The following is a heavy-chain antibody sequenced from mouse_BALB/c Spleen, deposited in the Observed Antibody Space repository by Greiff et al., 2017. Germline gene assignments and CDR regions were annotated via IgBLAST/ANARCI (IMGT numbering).Heavy chain of an antibody. CDR1: GFTFTDYY. CDR3: ARDGGGTYYFDY. V-gene: IGHV7-3*02. D-gene: IGHD4-1*01. Sequence: DVMLVESGGGLVQPGGSLRLSCATSGFTFTDYYMSWVRQPPGKALEWLGFIRNKANGYTTEYSASVKGRFTISRDNSQSILYLQMNTLRAEDSATYYCARDGGGTYYFDYWGQGTTLTVSS. J-gene: IGHJ2*01. CDR2: IRNKANGYTT.